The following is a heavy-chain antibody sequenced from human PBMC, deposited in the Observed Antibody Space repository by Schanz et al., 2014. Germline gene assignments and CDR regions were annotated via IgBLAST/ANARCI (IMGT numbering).Heavy chain of an antibody. J-gene: IGHJ4*02. CDR2: IIPSLGLA. CDR3: ARSNYYDNSDYYTSFDY. V-gene: IGHV1-69*09. Sequence: VQLVQSGAEVKRPGASVRVSCKASGYTFTGYYMHWVPQAPGQGLEWMGRIIPSLGLAKYEQKFQGRVTFTADNTTSTAYMDLSSLRPEDAAVYYCARSNYYDNSDYYTSFDYWGQGTLVTVSS. D-gene: IGHD3-22*01. CDR1: GYTFTGYY.